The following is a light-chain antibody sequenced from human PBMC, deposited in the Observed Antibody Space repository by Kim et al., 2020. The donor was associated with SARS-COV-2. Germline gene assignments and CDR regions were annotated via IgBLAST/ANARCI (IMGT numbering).Light chain of an antibody. CDR3: QQYDVYPWT. CDR1: QSINYW. J-gene: IGKJ1*01. CDR2: DIS. Sequence: DIQMTQSPSTLSAFVGDRVTIACRASQSINYWLAWYQQKPGKAPKLLIYDISKLESGVPSRFSGSGSGTEFTLTITSLQPDDFASYFCQQYDVYPWTFGQGTKVDIK. V-gene: IGKV1-5*01.